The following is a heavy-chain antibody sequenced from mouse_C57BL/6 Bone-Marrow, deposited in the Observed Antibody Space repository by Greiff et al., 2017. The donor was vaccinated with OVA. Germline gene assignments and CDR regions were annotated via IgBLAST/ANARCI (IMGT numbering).Heavy chain of an antibody. Sequence: EVQGVESGEGLVKPGWSLKLSCAASGFTFSSYAMSWVRQTPEKRLEWVAYISSGGDYIYYADTVKGRFTISRDNARNTLYLQMSSLKSEDTAMYYCTTGGGYPYYAMDYWGQGTSVTVSS. CDR2: ISSGGDYI. CDR3: TTGGGYPYYAMDY. D-gene: IGHD2-2*01. CDR1: GFTFSSYA. V-gene: IGHV5-9-1*02. J-gene: IGHJ4*01.